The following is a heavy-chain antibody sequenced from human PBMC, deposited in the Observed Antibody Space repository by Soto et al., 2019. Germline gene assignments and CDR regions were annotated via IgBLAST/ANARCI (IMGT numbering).Heavy chain of an antibody. Sequence: GESLKISCKGSGYIFTSHWIAWVRQMPGKGLEWMGIIYPGDSDTIYSPSFQGQVTFSVDKSISTVYLQWTTLKASDTAMYYCARGIAARPSDYFDYWGQGTLVTVSS. V-gene: IGHV5-51*01. CDR3: ARGIAARPSDYFDY. CDR2: IYPGDSDT. CDR1: GYIFTSHW. D-gene: IGHD6-6*01. J-gene: IGHJ4*02.